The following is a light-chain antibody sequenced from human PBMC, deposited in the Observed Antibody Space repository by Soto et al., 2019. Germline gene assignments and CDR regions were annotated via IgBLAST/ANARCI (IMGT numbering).Light chain of an antibody. V-gene: IGKV1-39*01. CDR2: STS. CDR3: LQSYKTPYT. Sequence: DIQMTQSPSSLSASVGDRVTITCRASQSITSYLNWYEQKPGKAPKLLIYSTSNLQSGVPLRFSGSGSGTDFTLTISSVQPEDFATDYCLQSYKTPYTFGQGTKLEIK. J-gene: IGKJ2*01. CDR1: QSITSY.